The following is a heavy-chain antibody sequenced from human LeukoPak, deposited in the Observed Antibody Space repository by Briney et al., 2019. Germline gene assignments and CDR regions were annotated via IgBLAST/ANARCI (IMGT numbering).Heavy chain of an antibody. CDR3: ARVESWEHSGSSQDVFDI. CDR1: GYTFTNYY. Sequence: ASVKVSCKASGYTFTNYYMHWVRQAPGQGLEWMGIINPSGGSTSYAQKFRGRVSMTRDMSTSTVYMELSSLRSEDTAVYYCARVESWEHSGSSQDVFDIWGQGTMVIVSS. J-gene: IGHJ3*02. V-gene: IGHV1-46*01. CDR2: INPSGGST. D-gene: IGHD1-26*01.